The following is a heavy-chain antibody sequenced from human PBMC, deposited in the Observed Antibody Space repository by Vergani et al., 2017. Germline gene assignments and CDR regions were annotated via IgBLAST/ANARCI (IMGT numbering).Heavy chain of an antibody. V-gene: IGHV3-74*03. Sequence: LEESGGGSVQSGGSLRLSCVASGFSFNTYWMHWVRQVPGKGLMWVARIDEYGNRATYGDFETGRFTISRDNAKNTVFLQMNNLRADDAGVYYCVRTEYCTGIACNTRFDSWVQGALVTVSS. CDR1: GFSFNTYW. CDR3: VRTEYCTGIACNTRFDS. D-gene: IGHD2-8*02. CDR2: IDEYGNRA. J-gene: IGHJ5*01.